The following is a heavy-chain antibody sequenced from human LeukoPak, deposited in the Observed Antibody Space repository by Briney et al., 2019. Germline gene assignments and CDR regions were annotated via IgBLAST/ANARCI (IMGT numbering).Heavy chain of an antibody. J-gene: IGHJ5*02. CDR1: GFTFSDYY. CDR3: ARAPLWFGELSFDP. V-gene: IGHV3-11*06. CDR2: ISGSSSYT. Sequence: GGSLRLSCAASGFTFSDYYMSWIRQAPGNGLEWVSYISGSSSYTNYADSVKGRFTISRDNAKNSLYLQMNSLRAEDTAVYYCARAPLWFGELSFDPWGQGTLVTVSS. D-gene: IGHD3-10*01.